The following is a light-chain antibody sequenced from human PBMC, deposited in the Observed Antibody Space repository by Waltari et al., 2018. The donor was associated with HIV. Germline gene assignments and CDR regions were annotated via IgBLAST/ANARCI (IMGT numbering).Light chain of an antibody. J-gene: IGLJ2*01. CDR1: ALPKQF. CDR3: ESADSTGNYWA. V-gene: IGLV3-25*03. CDR2: KDS. Sequence: SYELTQPPSVSVSPGQTATIPCSGAALPKQFASRYQQKPGPAPLLVIYKDSGRPSGIPDRFSGSNSGTTVTLIISGVQAEDEADYYCESADSTGNYWAFGGGTKLTVL.